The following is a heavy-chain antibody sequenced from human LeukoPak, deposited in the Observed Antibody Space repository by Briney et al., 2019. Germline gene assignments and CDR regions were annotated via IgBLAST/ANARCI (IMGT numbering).Heavy chain of an antibody. V-gene: IGHV1-46*01. CDR2: INPSGGST. D-gene: IGHD2-2*01. Sequence: ASVKVSCKASGYTFTSYYMHWVRQAPGQGLEWMGIINPSGGSTSYAQKFQGGVTMTRDTSTSTVYMELSSLRSEDTAVYYCSVVPAAMGDDYWGQGTLVTVSS. J-gene: IGHJ4*02. CDR3: SVVPAAMGDDY. CDR1: GYTFTSYY.